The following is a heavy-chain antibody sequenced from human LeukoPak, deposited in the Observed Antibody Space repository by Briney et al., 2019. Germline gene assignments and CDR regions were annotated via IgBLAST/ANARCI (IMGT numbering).Heavy chain of an antibody. Sequence: ASVKVSCKASGYTFTGYYMHWVRQAPGQGLEWMGGIIPIFGTANYAQKFQGRVTITADESTSTAYMELSSLRSEDTAVYYCARDHYHKIHSVMVTAPDYWGQGTLVIVSS. V-gene: IGHV1-69*13. CDR2: IIPIFGTA. CDR1: GYTFTGYY. D-gene: IGHD2-21*02. CDR3: ARDHYHKIHSVMVTAPDY. J-gene: IGHJ4*02.